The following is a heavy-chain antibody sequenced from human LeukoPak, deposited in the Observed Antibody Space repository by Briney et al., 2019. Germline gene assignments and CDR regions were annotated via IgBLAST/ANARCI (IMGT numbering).Heavy chain of an antibody. CDR2: ICGSGGST. J-gene: IGHJ4*02. D-gene: IGHD3-22*01. Sequence: GGSLRLSCAASGFTFSSYAMSWVRQAPGKGLEWVSAICGSGGSTYYADSVKGRFTISRDNSKNTLYLQMNSLRAEDTAVYYCAKDWFGSSGYSDYWGQGTLVTVSS. CDR3: AKDWFGSSGYSDY. CDR1: GFTFSSYA. V-gene: IGHV3-23*01.